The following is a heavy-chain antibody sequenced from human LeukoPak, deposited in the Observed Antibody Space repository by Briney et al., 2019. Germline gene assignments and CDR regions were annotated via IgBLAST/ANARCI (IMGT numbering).Heavy chain of an antibody. Sequence: PSETLSLTCTVSDGSISSYYWTWVRQPAGKGLEWIGRIYTSGGTNYNPSLKSRVTMSVDTSENRFSLKLTSVTAADTAVYYCARAPSYNSARLDVWGQGTTVTVSS. J-gene: IGHJ6*02. V-gene: IGHV4-4*07. CDR1: DGSISSYY. D-gene: IGHD1-1*01. CDR2: IYTSGGT. CDR3: ARAPSYNSARLDV.